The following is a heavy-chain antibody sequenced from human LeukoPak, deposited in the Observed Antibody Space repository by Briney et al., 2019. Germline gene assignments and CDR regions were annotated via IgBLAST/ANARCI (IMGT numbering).Heavy chain of an antibody. CDR1: GFTFSSYE. CDR3: VKVAKYYYGSETYYFFEH. D-gene: IGHD3-10*01. Sequence: GGPLRLSCAASGFTFSSYELNWVRQAPGKGLEWVANINQDGTEKYYVDSVKGRFTISRDNAKNSLDLQMNSLRVEDTGIYYCVKVAKYYYGSETYYFFEHWGQGTPVTASS. CDR2: INQDGTEK. V-gene: IGHV3-7*01. J-gene: IGHJ4*02.